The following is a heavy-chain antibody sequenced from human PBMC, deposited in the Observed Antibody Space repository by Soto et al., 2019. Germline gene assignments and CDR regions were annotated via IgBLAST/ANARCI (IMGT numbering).Heavy chain of an antibody. J-gene: IGHJ3*02. CDR1: GGSISSGDYY. Sequence: QVQLQESGPGLVKPSQTLSLTCTVSGGSISSGDYYWSWIRQPPGKGLEWIGYIYYSGSTYYKSSLKSRVIISIYTSNNQFYRNLSSVTAADTAVYYCARKGWPDVFDIWGQGAMVTVSS. CDR3: ARKGWPDVFDI. V-gene: IGHV4-30-4*01. CDR2: IYYSGST.